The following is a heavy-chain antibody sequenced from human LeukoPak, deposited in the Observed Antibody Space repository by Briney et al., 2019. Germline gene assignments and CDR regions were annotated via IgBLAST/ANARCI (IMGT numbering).Heavy chain of an antibody. CDR2: IIPIFGTA. Sequence: SVKVSCKASGGTFSSYAISWVRQAPGQGLEWMGGIIPIFGTANYAQKFQGRVTITADESTSTAYMELSSLRSEDTAVYHCARSGYCSGGSCYSNYYYGMDVWGKGTTVTVSS. CDR3: ARSGYCSGGSCYSNYYYGMDV. D-gene: IGHD2-15*01. CDR1: GGTFSSYA. V-gene: IGHV1-69*13. J-gene: IGHJ6*04.